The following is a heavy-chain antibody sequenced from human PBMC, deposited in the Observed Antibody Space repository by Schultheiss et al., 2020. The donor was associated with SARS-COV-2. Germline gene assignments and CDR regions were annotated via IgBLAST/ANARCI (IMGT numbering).Heavy chain of an antibody. V-gene: IGHV4-4*07. CDR2: IYTSGST. CDR3: AREFDFWSGYYQYYFDY. J-gene: IGHJ4*02. CDR1: GGSISSYY. D-gene: IGHD3-3*01. Sequence: SETLSLTCTVSGGSISSYYWSWIRQPAGKGLEWIGRIYTSGSTNYNPSLKSRVTMSVDTSKNQFSLKLSSVTAADTAVYYCAREFDFWSGYYQYYFDYWGQGTLVTVSS.